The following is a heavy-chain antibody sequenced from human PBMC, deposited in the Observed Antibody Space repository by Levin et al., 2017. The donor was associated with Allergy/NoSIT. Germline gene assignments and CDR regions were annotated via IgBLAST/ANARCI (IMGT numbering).Heavy chain of an antibody. CDR2: IYSGGGT. Sequence: PGESLKISCAASGFTVGNNYVAWVRQAPGKGLDWISVIYSGGGTYHADSVKGRFTISRDKSKNTVYLQMNSLRVEDTAVYYCSSAPGFSDYWGQGTLVTVSS. J-gene: IGHJ4*02. V-gene: IGHV3-66*01. CDR3: SSAPGFSDY. CDR1: GFTVGNNY.